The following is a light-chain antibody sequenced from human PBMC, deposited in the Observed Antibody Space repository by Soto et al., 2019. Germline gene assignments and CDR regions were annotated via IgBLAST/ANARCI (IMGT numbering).Light chain of an antibody. V-gene: IGKV1-9*01. CDR1: HDISTY. J-gene: IGKJ5*01. CDR3: QQLNTLPFT. CDR2: EAS. Sequence: DIQLTQSPSLLSASVGDRVAVTCRASHDISTYLAWYQQKPGKAPKLMIYEASTLQSGVPSRFSGSGSGTEFTLTISGLLPEDFATYHCQQLNTLPFTFGQGTRLAIK.